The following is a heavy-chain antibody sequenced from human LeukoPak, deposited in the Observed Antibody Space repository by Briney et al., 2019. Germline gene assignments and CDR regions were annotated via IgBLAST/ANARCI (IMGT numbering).Heavy chain of an antibody. CDR2: IYSGGST. CDR3: AKDRGDSGSYYDY. J-gene: IGHJ4*02. D-gene: IGHD1-26*01. V-gene: IGHV3-53*05. Sequence: GGSLRLSCAASGFTVSSNYMSWVRQAPGKGLEWVSVIYSGGSTYYADSVKGRFTISRDNSKNTLYLQMNSLRAEDTALYYCAKDRGDSGSYYDYWGQGTLVTVSS. CDR1: GFTVSSNY.